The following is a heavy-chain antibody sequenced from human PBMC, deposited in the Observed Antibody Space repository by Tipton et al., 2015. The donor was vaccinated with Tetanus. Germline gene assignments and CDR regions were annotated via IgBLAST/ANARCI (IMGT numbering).Heavy chain of an antibody. J-gene: IGHJ4*02. CDR3: ARMTSLTAFGGGFDS. V-gene: IGHV1-18*01. CDR1: GYTFSNYA. Sequence: QLVQSGGEVKKPGASVKVSCKASGYTFSNYAIAWVRQAPGQGLEWMGWISGYNGNTNHAQNFQGRVTLTTDRSTSTAYMELRSLKSADTAVYYCARMTSLTAFGGGFDSWGQGTLVTVSS. D-gene: IGHD4-17*01. CDR2: ISGYNGNT.